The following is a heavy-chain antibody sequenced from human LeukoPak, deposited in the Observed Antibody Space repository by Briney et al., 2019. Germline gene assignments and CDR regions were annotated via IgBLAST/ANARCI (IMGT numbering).Heavy chain of an antibody. Sequence: GGSLRLSCAASGFTFSSYAMHWVRQAPGKGLEWVAVISYDGSNKYYADSVKGRFTISRDNSKNTLYLQMNSLRAEDTAVYYCAKCGSTVTTHTHFDYWGQGTLVTVSS. D-gene: IGHD4-17*01. CDR2: ISYDGSNK. CDR1: GFTFSSYA. CDR3: AKCGSTVTTHTHFDY. J-gene: IGHJ4*02. V-gene: IGHV3-30-3*02.